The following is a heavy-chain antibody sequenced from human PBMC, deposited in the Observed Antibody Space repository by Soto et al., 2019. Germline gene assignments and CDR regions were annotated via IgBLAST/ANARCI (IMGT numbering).Heavy chain of an antibody. J-gene: IGHJ4*02. V-gene: IGHV3-48*03. D-gene: IGHD3-9*01. CDR3: ARESDYDTFDY. Sequence: PGGSLRLSCAASGFTFSTYEMNWVRQAPGKGLEWVSYIIGSGSTIYYADSVKGRFTISRDNTKKSLYLQTDGLRAEDTAVYYCARESDYDTFDYWGQGTLVTVSS. CDR1: GFTFSTYE. CDR2: IIGSGSTI.